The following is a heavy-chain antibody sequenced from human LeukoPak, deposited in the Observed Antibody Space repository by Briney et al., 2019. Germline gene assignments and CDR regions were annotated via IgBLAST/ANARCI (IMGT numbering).Heavy chain of an antibody. D-gene: IGHD2-15*01. CDR1: GFTFSSYA. V-gene: IGHV3-43*02. CDR3: AKGCSGGSCYNY. J-gene: IGHJ4*02. CDR2: ISGSGGTT. Sequence: GGSLRLSCAASGFTFSSYAMTWVRQAPGKGLEWVSAISGSGGTTYYADSVKGRFTISRDNSKNSLYLQMNSLRTEDTAFYYCAKGCSGGSCYNYWGQGALVTVSS.